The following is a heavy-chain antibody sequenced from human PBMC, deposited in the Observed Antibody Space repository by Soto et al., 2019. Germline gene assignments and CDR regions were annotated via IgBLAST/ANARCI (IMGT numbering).Heavy chain of an antibody. D-gene: IGHD2-15*01. J-gene: IGHJ4*02. V-gene: IGHV3-74*01. CDR1: GFTFSSYW. CDR3: VRTSLVVAAATREDY. CDR2: INSDGSST. Sequence: EVQLVESGGGLVQPGESLRLSCAASGFTFSSYWMHWVRQAPGKGLVWVSRINSDGSSTSYAGSVKGRFTISRDNAKTTLYLQMNSLRAEDTAVYYCVRTSLVVAAATREDYWGQGTRVTVSS.